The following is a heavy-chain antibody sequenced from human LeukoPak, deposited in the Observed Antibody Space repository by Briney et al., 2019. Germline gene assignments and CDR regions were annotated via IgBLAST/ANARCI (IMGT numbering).Heavy chain of an antibody. V-gene: IGHV3-30*18. CDR2: ISYDGSNK. CDR3: AKGGLRDGHSYAS. J-gene: IGHJ5*02. Sequence: GGSLRLSCAASGFTLSSYGMHWVRQAPGKGLEWVAVISYDGSNKYYADSVKGRFTISRDNSKNTLYLQMNSLRAADTAVYYCAKGGLRDGHSYASWGQGTLITVSS. D-gene: IGHD5-24*01. CDR1: GFTLSSYG.